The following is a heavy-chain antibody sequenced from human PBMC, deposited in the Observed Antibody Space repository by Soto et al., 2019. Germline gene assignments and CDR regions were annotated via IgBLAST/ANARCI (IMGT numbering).Heavy chain of an antibody. Sequence: ASVKVSCKASGGTFSSYAISWVRQAPGQGLEWMGGIIPIFGTANYAQKFQGRVTITADESTSTAYMELSSLRSEDTAVYYCAREYYYDSSGYYSDFDYWGQGTLVTVSS. CDR2: IIPIFGTA. CDR1: GGTFSSYA. J-gene: IGHJ4*02. V-gene: IGHV1-69*13. D-gene: IGHD3-22*01. CDR3: AREYYYDSSGYYSDFDY.